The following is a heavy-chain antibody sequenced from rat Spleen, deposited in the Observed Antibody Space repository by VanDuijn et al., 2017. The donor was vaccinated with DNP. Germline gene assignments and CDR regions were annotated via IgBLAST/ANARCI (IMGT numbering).Heavy chain of an antibody. D-gene: IGHD1-11*01. Sequence: EVKLVESGGGLVQPGSSLKLSCAASGFNFNDYWMGWVRQAPGKGLEWIGQINKDSSTISYSPSLKDKLTISRDSAQNTLYLQMRKLGSEDTAIYYRARGPNYGGYAHYVEYWGQGVTVTVSS. CDR2: INKDSSTI. CDR1: GFNFNDYW. J-gene: IGHJ2*01. V-gene: IGHV4-2*01. CDR3: ARGPNYGGYAHYVEY.